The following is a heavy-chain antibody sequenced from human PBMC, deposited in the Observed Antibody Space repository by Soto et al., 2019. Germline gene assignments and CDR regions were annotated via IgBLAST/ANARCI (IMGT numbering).Heavy chain of an antibody. J-gene: IGHJ4*02. Sequence: GGSLRLSCAASGFTFSSYAMSWVRQAPGKGLEWVSAISGSGGSTYYADSVKGRFTISRDNSKDTMYLQLNSLRVEDTAIYYCVKTYRSGNLVPIDYWGQGTLVTVSS. D-gene: IGHD3-10*01. CDR2: ISGSGGST. CDR1: GFTFSSYA. CDR3: VKTYRSGNLVPIDY. V-gene: IGHV3-23*01.